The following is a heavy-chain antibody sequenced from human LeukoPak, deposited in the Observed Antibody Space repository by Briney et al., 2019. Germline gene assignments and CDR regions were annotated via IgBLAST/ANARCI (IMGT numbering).Heavy chain of an antibody. J-gene: IGHJ3*02. Sequence: PGGALGLSCAASGFTFSSYAISWVCQAPGKGLEWVSAISGSGGYTYYADSVKGRFTISRDNSKNTLYLQMNSLRAEDTAVYYCAKNWGATIYYDFDIWGQGTMVTVSS. V-gene: IGHV3-23*01. CDR3: AKNWGATIYYDFDI. D-gene: IGHD5-12*01. CDR1: GFTFSSYA. CDR2: ISGSGGYT.